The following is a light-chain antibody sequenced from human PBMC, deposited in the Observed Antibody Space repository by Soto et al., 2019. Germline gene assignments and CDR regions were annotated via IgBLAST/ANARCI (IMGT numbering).Light chain of an antibody. J-gene: IGLJ1*01. CDR3: SSYTTSSTYV. CDR1: SSDLGSYNR. Sequence: QSVLTQPPSVSGSPGQSVTLSFTGTSSDLGSYNRVSWFQQPPGKAPKLILYDVGSRPSGVSNRFSGSRSGNTASLTISGLQAEDEADYYCSSYTTSSTYVFGSGTKLTVL. CDR2: DVG. V-gene: IGLV2-18*02.